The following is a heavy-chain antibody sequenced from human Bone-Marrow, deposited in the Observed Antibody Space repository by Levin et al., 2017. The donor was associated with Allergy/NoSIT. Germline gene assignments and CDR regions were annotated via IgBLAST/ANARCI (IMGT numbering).Heavy chain of an antibody. D-gene: IGHD3-10*01. CDR1: GFTFDDHA. V-gene: IGHV3-9*01. CDR2: ISWNSGRI. CDR3: AKDTGNYYGSTQYYYGIDV. Sequence: SCVASGFTFDDHAMYWVRQRPGKGLEWVSDISWNSGRIGYADSVKGRFTISRDNAKNSLYLEMNSLRAEDTALYYCAKDTGNYYGSTQYYYGIDVWGQGTTVTVSS. J-gene: IGHJ6*02.